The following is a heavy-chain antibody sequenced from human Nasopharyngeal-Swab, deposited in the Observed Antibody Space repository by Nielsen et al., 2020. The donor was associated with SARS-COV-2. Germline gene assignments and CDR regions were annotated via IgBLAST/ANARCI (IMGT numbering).Heavy chain of an antibody. CDR2: IKQDGSEK. D-gene: IGHD2-21*02. J-gene: IGHJ4*02. CDR1: GFTFSSYW. CDR3: ASVREHIVVVTAIYDY. Sequence: GESLKISCAASGFTFSSYWMSWVRQAPGKGLEWVANIKQDGSEKYYVDSVKGRFTISRDNAKNSLYLQMNSLRAEDTAVYYCASVREHIVVVTAIYDYWGQGTLVTVSS. V-gene: IGHV3-7*01.